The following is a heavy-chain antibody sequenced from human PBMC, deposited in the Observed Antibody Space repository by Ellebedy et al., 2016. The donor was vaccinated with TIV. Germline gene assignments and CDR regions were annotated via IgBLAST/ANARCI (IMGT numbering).Heavy chain of an antibody. Sequence: SVKVSCXASGGTFSSYAISWVRQAPGQGLEWMGGIIPIFGTANYAQKFQGRVTITADESTSTAYMEPRSLRSDDTAVYYCAREGIVGATADAFDIWGQGTMVTVSS. J-gene: IGHJ3*02. CDR3: AREGIVGATADAFDI. D-gene: IGHD1-26*01. CDR2: IIPIFGTA. V-gene: IGHV1-69*13. CDR1: GGTFSSYA.